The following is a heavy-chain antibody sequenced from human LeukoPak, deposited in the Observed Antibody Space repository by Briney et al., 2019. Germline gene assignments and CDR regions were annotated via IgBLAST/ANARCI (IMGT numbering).Heavy chain of an antibody. CDR1: GFTFSIYW. V-gene: IGHV3-74*01. D-gene: IGHD3-3*01. CDR3: ARDSVEWYIFDY. CDR2: TNRDGSST. J-gene: IGHJ4*02. Sequence: GGSLRLSCAASGFTFSIYWMHWVRQAPGKGAVWVARTNRDGSSTAYADSVKGRFTISKDNAKNTLYLLMNSLRAEDTAVYYCARDSVEWYIFDYWGQGTLVTVSS.